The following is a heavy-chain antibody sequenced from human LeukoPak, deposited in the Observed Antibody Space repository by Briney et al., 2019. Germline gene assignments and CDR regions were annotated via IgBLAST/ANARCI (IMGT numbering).Heavy chain of an antibody. Sequence: PGGSLRLSCAASGFTFSSYGMPWVRQAPGKGLEWVAVISCGGSNKYYADSVKGRFTISRDNSKNTLYLQMNSLRAEDTAVYYCAKDLAAGSPFPYWGQGTLLTVSS. CDR1: GFTFSSYG. J-gene: IGHJ4*02. V-gene: IGHV3-30*18. CDR3: AKDLAAGSPFPY. D-gene: IGHD6-13*01. CDR2: ISCGGSNK.